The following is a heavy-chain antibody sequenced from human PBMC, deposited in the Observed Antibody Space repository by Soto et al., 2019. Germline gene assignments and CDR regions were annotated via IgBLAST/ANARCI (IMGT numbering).Heavy chain of an antibody. Sequence: SVKVSCKAFGGSFSDYAISWVRQAPGQGLEWMGGIIPIFGTPNYAQKFQDRVTFTAHESTNTAYMELSRLTSEDTAVYYCARDRAPRGWSYLDLSGQGTLVTVSS. CDR2: IIPIFGTP. J-gene: IGHJ5*02. CDR1: GGSFSDYA. D-gene: IGHD2-15*01. V-gene: IGHV1-69*13. CDR3: ARDRAPRGWSYLDL.